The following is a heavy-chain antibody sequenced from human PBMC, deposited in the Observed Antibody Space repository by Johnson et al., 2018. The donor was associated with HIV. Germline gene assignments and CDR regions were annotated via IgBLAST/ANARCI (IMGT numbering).Heavy chain of an antibody. Sequence: QVQLVESGGGVVQPGGSLRLSCATSGFTFSNYGMHWVRQAPGKGLEWVAFIRYDGSNKYYADSVKGRFTISRDNSKNTLYLQMNSLRVEDTVVYYCAKDPTPWGSYPLDAFDIWGQGTMVTVSS. J-gene: IGHJ3*02. D-gene: IGHD3-16*02. V-gene: IGHV3-30*02. CDR2: IRYDGSNK. CDR3: AKDPTPWGSYPLDAFDI. CDR1: GFTFSNYG.